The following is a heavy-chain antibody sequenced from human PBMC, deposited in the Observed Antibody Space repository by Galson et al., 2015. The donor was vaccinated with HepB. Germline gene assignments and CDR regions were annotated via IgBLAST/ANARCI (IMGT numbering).Heavy chain of an antibody. CDR3: AKDREVGATYFWYFDI. V-gene: IGHV3-23*01. D-gene: IGHD1-26*01. Sequence: SLRLSCAASGFTFNTYAMSWVRQAPGQGLEWVSAITSGSSTYYADSVKGRFTISRDNSKNTLYLQMNRLRAEDTAVYYCAKDREVGATYFWYFDIWGRGTLVTVSS. CDR1: GFTFNTYA. J-gene: IGHJ2*01. CDR2: ITSGSST.